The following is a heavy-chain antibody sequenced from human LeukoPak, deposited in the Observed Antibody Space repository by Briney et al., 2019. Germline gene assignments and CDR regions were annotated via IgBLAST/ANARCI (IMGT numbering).Heavy chain of an antibody. CDR3: ARDRLYCSSTSCYYYGMDV. J-gene: IGHJ6*02. CDR1: GYTFTGYY. D-gene: IGHD2-2*01. V-gene: IGHV1-2*04. CDR2: INPNSGGT. Sequence: ASVKVSCKASGYTFTGYYMHWVRQAPGQGLEWMGWINPNSGGTNYAQKFRGWVTMTRDTSISTAYMELSRLRSDDTAAYYCARDRLYCSSTSCYYYGMDVWGQGTTVTVSS.